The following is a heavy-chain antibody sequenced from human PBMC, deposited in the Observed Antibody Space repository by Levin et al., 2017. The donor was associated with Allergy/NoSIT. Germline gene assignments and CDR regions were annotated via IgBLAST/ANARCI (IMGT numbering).Heavy chain of an antibody. D-gene: IGHD5-24*01. CDR2: IYPGDSDT. Sequence: GGSLRLSCKGSGYSFNTYWINWVRQMPGKGLEWMGIIYPGDSDTRYSPSFQGQVTISADRSITTAYLQFRSLTPSDTAIYYCARRGDGNKDDAFDIWGQGTMVTVSS. J-gene: IGHJ3*02. V-gene: IGHV5-51*01. CDR3: ARRGDGNKDDAFDI. CDR1: GYSFNTYW.